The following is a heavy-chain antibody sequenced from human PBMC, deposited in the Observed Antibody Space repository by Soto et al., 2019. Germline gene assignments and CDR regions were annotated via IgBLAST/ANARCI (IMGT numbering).Heavy chain of an antibody. CDR2: IWYDGSNI. D-gene: IGHD6-19*01. V-gene: IGHV3-33*01. CDR3: ARDREQWLVGYYFDY. Sequence: MRPSCAASGFTFSRYGMHWVRQAPGRGLEWVAVIWYDGSNIYYADSVKGRFTISRDNSKDTLDLQMNSLRAEETAVYYCARDREQWLVGYYFDYWGQGTLVTVSS. J-gene: IGHJ4*02. CDR1: GFTFSRYG.